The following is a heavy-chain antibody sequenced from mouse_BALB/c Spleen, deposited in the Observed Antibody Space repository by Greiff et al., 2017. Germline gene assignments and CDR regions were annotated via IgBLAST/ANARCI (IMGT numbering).Heavy chain of an antibody. Sequence: VQLQQSGAELARPGASVKLSCKASGYTFTSYWMQWVKQRPGQGLEWIGSIYPGDGDTRYTQTFKGKATLTADKSSSTAYMQLSSLASEDSADYYFARGYTTYAMAYWGQGTLVTVSA. J-gene: IGHJ4*01. V-gene: IGHV1-87*01. D-gene: IGHD2-12*01. CDR3: ARGYTTYAMAY. CDR2: IYPGDGDT. CDR1: GYTFTSYW.